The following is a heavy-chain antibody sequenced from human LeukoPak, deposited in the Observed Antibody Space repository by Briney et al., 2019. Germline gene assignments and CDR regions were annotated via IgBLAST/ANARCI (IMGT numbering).Heavy chain of an antibody. CDR2: INSDGSST. J-gene: IGHJ4*02. Sequence: HPGGSLRLSCAASGFTFSSYWMHWVRQAPGKGLVWVSRINSDGSSTSYADSVKGRFTISRDNAKNTLYLQMNSLRAEDTAVYYCARVPYLYYDSSGYFYWGQGTLVTVSS. CDR1: GFTFSSYW. CDR3: ARVPYLYYDSSGYFY. D-gene: IGHD3-22*01. V-gene: IGHV3-74*01.